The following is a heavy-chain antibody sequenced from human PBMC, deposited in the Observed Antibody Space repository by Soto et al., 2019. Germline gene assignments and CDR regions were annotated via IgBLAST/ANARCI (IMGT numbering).Heavy chain of an antibody. CDR1: GFSFSNHV. Sequence: QVQLVESGGGVVQPGGSLRLSCAGSGFSFSNHVMHWVRQAPGKGLEWVAVISYDGGNAYYAESVKGRFTVSRDNSKNTMYIEMSSVRGDDTAVYYCARDLTVFGVLNGDSPMDVWGQGITVTVSS. J-gene: IGHJ6*02. D-gene: IGHD3-3*01. V-gene: IGHV3-30*03. CDR3: ARDLTVFGVLNGDSPMDV. CDR2: ISYDGGNA.